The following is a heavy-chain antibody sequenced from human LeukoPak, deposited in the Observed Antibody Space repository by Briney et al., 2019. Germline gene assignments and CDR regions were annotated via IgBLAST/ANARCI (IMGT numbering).Heavy chain of an antibody. CDR2: INPNSGGT. CDR3: ARVGSYSYGYHYYYYYMDV. V-gene: IGHV1-2*02. Sequence: GASVKVSCKASGYTFTGYYMHWVRQAPGQGLEWMGWINPNSGGTNYAQKFQGRVTMTRDTSISTAYTELSRLRSDDTAMYYCARVGSYSYGYHYYYYYMDVWGKGTTVTVSS. CDR1: GYTFTGYY. D-gene: IGHD5-18*01. J-gene: IGHJ6*03.